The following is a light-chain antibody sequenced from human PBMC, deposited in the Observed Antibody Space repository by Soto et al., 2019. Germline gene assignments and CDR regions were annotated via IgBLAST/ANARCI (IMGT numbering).Light chain of an antibody. Sequence: IQRPQSPSTLPASVVDRVTITCRASQSISNWLAWYQQKPGKAPKVLIYHASNLQSAVPSRFSGSGSGTEFTLTIRSLQPDDFATYHCQQYNTYSFGQGTTGDIK. CDR3: QQYNTYS. CDR1: QSISNW. CDR2: HAS. J-gene: IGKJ1*01. V-gene: IGKV1-5*01.